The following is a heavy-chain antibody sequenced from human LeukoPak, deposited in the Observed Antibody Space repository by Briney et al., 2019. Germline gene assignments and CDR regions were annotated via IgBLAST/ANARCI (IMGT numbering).Heavy chain of an antibody. Sequence: SETLSLTCTVSGGSISSYYWSWIRQPAGKGLEWIGRIYTSGSTNYNPSLKSRVTMSVDTSKNQFSLKLSSVTAADTAVYYCARRCSGGSCYSRYYFDYWGQGTLVTVSS. CDR3: ARRCSGGSCYSRYYFDY. J-gene: IGHJ4*02. V-gene: IGHV4-4*07. CDR1: GGSISSYY. D-gene: IGHD2-15*01. CDR2: IYTSGST.